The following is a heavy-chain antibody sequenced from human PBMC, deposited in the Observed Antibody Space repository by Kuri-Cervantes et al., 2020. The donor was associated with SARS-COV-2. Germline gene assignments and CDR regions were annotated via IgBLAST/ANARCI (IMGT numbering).Heavy chain of an antibody. V-gene: IGHV3-23*01. Sequence: GESLKISCEASGFTFSSYAMSWVRQAPGKGLEWVSAISGSGGSTYYADSVEGRFTISRDNSKNTLYLQTNSLRAEDTAVYYCAKEGGDGDYADYYFDYWGQGTLVTVSS. J-gene: IGHJ4*02. D-gene: IGHD4-17*01. CDR3: AKEGGDGDYADYYFDY. CDR1: GFTFSSYA. CDR2: ISGSGGST.